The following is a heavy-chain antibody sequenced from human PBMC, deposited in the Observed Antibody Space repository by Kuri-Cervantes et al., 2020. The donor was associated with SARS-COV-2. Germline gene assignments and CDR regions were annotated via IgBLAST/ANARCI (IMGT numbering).Heavy chain of an antibody. Sequence: SDPTLVKPTQTLTLTCTFSGFSLTTSGMCVAWIRQPPGNAVEWLSRIDWDEDKYYKTSLNTRLSISKDTSKDQVVLTMTNMYPVDTATYYCVRIRAATVIADYWGQGTMVTVSS. J-gene: IGHJ4*02. CDR1: GFSLTTSGMC. D-gene: IGHD4-11*01. CDR2: IDWDEDK. V-gene: IGHV2-70*11. CDR3: VRIRAATVIADY.